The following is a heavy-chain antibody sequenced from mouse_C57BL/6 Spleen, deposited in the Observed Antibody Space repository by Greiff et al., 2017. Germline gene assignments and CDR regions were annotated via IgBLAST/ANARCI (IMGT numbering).Heavy chain of an antibody. V-gene: IGHV1-52*01. CDR1: GYTFTSYW. CDR3: EREGGSGYGFAY. D-gene: IGHD3-2*02. CDR2: IDPSDSET. Sequence: VQLQQPGAELVRPGSSVKLSCKASGYTFTSYWMHWVKQRPIQGLEWIGNIDPSDSETHYNQKFKDKATLTVDKSSSTAYMQLSSLTSEDSAVYYCEREGGSGYGFAYWGQGTLVTVSA. J-gene: IGHJ3*01.